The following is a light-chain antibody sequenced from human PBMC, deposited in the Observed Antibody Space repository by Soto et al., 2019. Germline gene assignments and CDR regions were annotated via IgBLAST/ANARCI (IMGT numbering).Light chain of an antibody. CDR1: RSVSSY. CDR3: QLPTKRLPT. J-gene: IGKJ5*01. Sequence: TESPGEISTLSCMASRSVSSYLAWYQQRPGQAPRLLIYDASNRATGIPARFSGRVSRKDFDVPIVGLEPKHVVFYSRQLPTKRLPTLGQGTRLEIK. V-gene: IGKV3-11*01. CDR2: DAS.